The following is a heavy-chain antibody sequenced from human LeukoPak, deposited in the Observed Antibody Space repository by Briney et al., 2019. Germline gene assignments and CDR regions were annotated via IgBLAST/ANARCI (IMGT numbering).Heavy chain of an antibody. V-gene: IGHV4-34*01. CDR1: GGSFSGYY. J-gene: IGHJ4*02. CDR3: ARLPETGDYYDSSGSPSSFDY. D-gene: IGHD3-22*01. CDR2: VNHSGST. Sequence: PSETLSLTCAVYGGSFSGYYWSWIRQPPPTGLEWIGEVNHSGSTYYNPSLTSRVTISVDTSKNQFSLKLSSVTAADTAVYYCARLPETGDYYDSSGSPSSFDYWGQGTLVTVSS.